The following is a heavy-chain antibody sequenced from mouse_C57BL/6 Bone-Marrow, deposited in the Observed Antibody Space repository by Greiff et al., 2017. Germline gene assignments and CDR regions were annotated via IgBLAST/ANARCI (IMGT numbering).Heavy chain of an antibody. J-gene: IGHJ3*01. CDR3: AREPRGAWFAY. CDR1: GYAFSRSW. V-gene: IGHV1-82*01. CDR2: IYPGDGDT. Sequence: VQLQQSGPELVKPGASVKISCKASGYAFSRSWMNWVKQRPGKGLEWIGRIYPGDGDTNYNGKFKGKATLTADKSSSTAYMQLSSLTSEDSAVYFCAREPRGAWFAYWGQGTLVTVSA.